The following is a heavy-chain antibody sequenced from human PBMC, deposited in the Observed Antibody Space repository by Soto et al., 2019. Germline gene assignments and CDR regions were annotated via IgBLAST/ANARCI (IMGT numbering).Heavy chain of an antibody. V-gene: IGHV4-39*01. Sequence: SETLSLTCTVSGGSISSSSYYWGWIRQPPGKGLEWIGSIYYSGSTYYNPSLKSRVTISVDTSKNQFSLKLSSVTAADTAVYYCARQLLAQPGYYYYYMDVWGKGTTVTVSS. D-gene: IGHD3-10*01. CDR3: ARQLLAQPGYYYYYMDV. CDR2: IYYSGST. CDR1: GGSISSSSYY. J-gene: IGHJ6*03.